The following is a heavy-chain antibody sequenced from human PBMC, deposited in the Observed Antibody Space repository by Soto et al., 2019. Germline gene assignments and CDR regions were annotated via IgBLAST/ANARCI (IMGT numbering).Heavy chain of an antibody. CDR2: FIPVYRTL. CDR3: ATGVIWIGYFTVDS. V-gene: IGHV1-69*13. Sequence: SVKVSCKASGGSFGKSAINWVRQTPGQGLEWLGGFIPVYRTLNYAQKFQGRVTITADESTGTAYMTLRSLASDDTAVYYCATGVIWIGYFTVDSWGQGSQVTVSS. J-gene: IGHJ4*02. CDR1: GGSFGKSA. D-gene: IGHD3-3*01.